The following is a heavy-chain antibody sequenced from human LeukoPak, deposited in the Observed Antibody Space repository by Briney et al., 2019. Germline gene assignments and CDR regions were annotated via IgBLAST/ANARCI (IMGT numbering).Heavy chain of an antibody. J-gene: IGHJ4*02. CDR1: GGSISSYY. CDR3: ARMSGGYYPGYFDY. Sequence: PSETLSLTRTVSGGSISSYYWSWIRQPPGKGLEWIGYIYYSGSTNYNPSLKSRVTISVDTSKNQFSLKLSSVTAADTAVYYCARMSGGYYPGYFDYWGQGTLVTVSS. D-gene: IGHD3-22*01. V-gene: IGHV4-59*01. CDR2: IYYSGST.